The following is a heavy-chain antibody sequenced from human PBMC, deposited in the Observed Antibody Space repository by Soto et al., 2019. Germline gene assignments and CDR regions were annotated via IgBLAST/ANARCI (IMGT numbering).Heavy chain of an antibody. CDR2: IIPLFGTE. D-gene: IGHD6-19*01. CDR1: GGTFSTYA. CDR3: ARPKGSYSSGYYYFDY. J-gene: IGHJ4*02. V-gene: IGHV1-69*01. Sequence: QVQLVQSGAEVKQPGSSVKVSCKTSGGTFSTYAIYWVRQAPGQGLEWMGAIIPLFGTEDYEQKFQGRVTITADESTSTASMELSSLRSEDTAVYYCARPKGSYSSGYYYFDYWGQGTLVTVSS.